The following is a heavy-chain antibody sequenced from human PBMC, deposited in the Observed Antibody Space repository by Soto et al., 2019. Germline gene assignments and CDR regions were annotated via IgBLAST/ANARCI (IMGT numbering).Heavy chain of an antibody. CDR2: INDSGGST. D-gene: IGHD2-21*02. Sequence: EVQLLESGGGLVQPGGSLRLSCAASGFTFSSYAMSWVRQAPGKGLEWVSGINDSGGSTYYADSVKGRFTISRDNSKNTLYLQMNSLRAEDTAVYYCAKGLVLGYCGGDCLRCFDYWGQGTLVTVSS. CDR1: GFTFSSYA. CDR3: AKGLVLGYCGGDCLRCFDY. V-gene: IGHV3-23*01. J-gene: IGHJ4*02.